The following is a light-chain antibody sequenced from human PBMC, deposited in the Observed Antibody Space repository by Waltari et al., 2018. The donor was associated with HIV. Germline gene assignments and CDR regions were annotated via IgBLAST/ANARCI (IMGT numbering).Light chain of an antibody. CDR3: YSAADDNLVV. CDR2: KDT. V-gene: IGLV3-27*01. J-gene: IGLJ2*01. CDR1: ILTKTY. Sequence: SCELTQPSSVSVSPGQTARIPCSGHILTKTYARWFQQRPGQAPVLPSQKDTERPSGIPERFSGSTSGTTVTLTISGAQVEDEADYYCYSAADDNLVVFGGGTKLTVL.